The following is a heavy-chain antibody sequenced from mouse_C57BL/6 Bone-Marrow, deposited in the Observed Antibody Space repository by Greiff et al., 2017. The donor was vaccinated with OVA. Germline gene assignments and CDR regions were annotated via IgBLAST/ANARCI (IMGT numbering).Heavy chain of an antibody. V-gene: IGHV1-81*01. CDR3: ARGQLRLRDY. Sequence: VKVVESGAELARPGASVKLSCKASGYTFTSYGISWVKQRTGQGLEWIGEIYPRSGYTYYNEKFKGKATLTADKSSSTAYMELRSLTSEDSAVYFCARGQLRLRDYWGQGTTLTVSS. J-gene: IGHJ2*01. D-gene: IGHD3-2*02. CDR1: GYTFTSYG. CDR2: IYPRSGYT.